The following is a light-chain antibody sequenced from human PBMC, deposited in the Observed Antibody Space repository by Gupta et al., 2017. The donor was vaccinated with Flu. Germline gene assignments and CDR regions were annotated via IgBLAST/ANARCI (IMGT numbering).Light chain of an antibody. CDR3: CSFAGSYTLV. Sequence: QSALTQPRSVSGSPGQSVTISCTGTSSDIGDYNYVSWFQQHPGKAPKLIIYDVTKRSSGVPARFSGSKSGNTASLTISDLQAEDEADYHCCSFAGSYTLVFGGGTKLTVL. CDR1: SSDIGDYNY. CDR2: DVT. J-gene: IGLJ2*01. V-gene: IGLV2-11*01.